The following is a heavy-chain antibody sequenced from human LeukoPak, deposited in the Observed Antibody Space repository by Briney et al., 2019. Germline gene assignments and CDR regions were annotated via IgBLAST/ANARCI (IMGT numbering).Heavy chain of an antibody. CDR2: IKQDGSEK. CDR1: GFTFSSYW. Sequence: GGSLRLSCAASGFTFSSYWMSWVRQAPGKGLEWVANIKQDGSEKYYVDSVKGRFTISRDNAKNSLYLQMNSLRAEDTAVYYCARVDIVVVPAAGYYYYMDVWGKGTTVTVPS. J-gene: IGHJ6*03. D-gene: IGHD2-2*03. V-gene: IGHV3-7*01. CDR3: ARVDIVVVPAAGYYYYMDV.